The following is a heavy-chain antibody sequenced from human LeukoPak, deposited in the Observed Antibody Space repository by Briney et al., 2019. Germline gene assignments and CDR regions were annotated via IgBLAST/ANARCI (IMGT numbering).Heavy chain of an antibody. V-gene: IGHV4-31*03. CDR2: IYYSGST. CDR3: ARGLDYDILTGYYRDWYFDL. Sequence: PSQTLSLTCTVSGGSISSGGYYWSWIRQHPGKGLEWIGYIYYSGSTYYNPSLKSRVTISVDTSKNQFSPKLSSVTAADTAVYYCARGLDYDILTGYYRDWYFDLWGRGTLVTVSS. CDR1: GGSISSGGYY. J-gene: IGHJ2*01. D-gene: IGHD3-9*01.